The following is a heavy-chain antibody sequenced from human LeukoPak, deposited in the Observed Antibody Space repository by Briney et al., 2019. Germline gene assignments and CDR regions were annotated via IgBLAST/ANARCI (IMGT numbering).Heavy chain of an antibody. D-gene: IGHD3-10*01. CDR1: GFTFDDYA. CDR2: ISWNSGSI. J-gene: IGHJ4*02. CDR3: AKDRTSGSYYNFDY. V-gene: IGHV3-9*01. Sequence: PGRSLRLPCAASGFTFDDYAMHWVRQAPGKGLEWVSGISWNSGSIGYADSVKGRFTISRDNAKNSLYLQMNSLRAEDTALYYCAKDRTSGSYYNFDYWGQGTLVTVSS.